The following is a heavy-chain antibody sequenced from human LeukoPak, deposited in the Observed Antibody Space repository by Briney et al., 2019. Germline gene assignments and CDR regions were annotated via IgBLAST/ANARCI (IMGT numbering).Heavy chain of an antibody. CDR1: GGSFSGYY. V-gene: IGHV4-34*01. CDR3: ARVGSAVTTDY. Sequence: SETLSLTCAVYGGSFSGYYWSWIRQPPGKGLEWIGEINHSGSTNYNPSLKSRVTISVDTSENQFSLKLSSVTAADTAVYYCARVGSAVTTDYWGQGTLVTVSS. J-gene: IGHJ4*02. CDR2: INHSGST. D-gene: IGHD4-17*01.